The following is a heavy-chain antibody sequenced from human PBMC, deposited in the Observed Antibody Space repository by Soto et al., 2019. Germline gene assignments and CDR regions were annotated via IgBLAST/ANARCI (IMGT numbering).Heavy chain of an antibody. V-gene: IGHV5-10-1*01. CDR1: GYSFTSYW. J-gene: IGHJ5*02. Sequence: GESLKISCKGSGYSFTSYWISWVRQMPGKGREWMGRMDPSDSYTNYSPSFQGHVTISADKSISTAYLQWSSLKASDTAMYYCARHVLSGGSGYDPNLFDPCGQGTPVTVSA. D-gene: IGHD3-3*01. CDR2: MDPSDSYT. CDR3: ARHVLSGGSGYDPNLFDP.